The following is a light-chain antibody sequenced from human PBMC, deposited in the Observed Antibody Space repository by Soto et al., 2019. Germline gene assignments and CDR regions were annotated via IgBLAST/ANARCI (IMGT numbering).Light chain of an antibody. CDR2: GAS. CDR1: QSVSSSY. Sequence: EIVLTQSPGPLSLSPGESATLSCRASQSVSSSYLAWYQQKPGQAPRLLIYGASSRATGIPDRFSGSGSGTDFTLTTSRLEPEDFAVYYCHQYNDWPRTFGQGTKVDIK. CDR3: HQYNDWPRT. V-gene: IGKV3-20*01. J-gene: IGKJ1*01.